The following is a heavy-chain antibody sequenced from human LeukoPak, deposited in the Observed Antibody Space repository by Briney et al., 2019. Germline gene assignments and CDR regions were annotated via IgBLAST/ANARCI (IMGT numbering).Heavy chain of an antibody. CDR2: FDPEDGET. D-gene: IGHD3-22*01. CDR3: ATSSSYLRYYYYYMDV. CDR1: GYTLTELS. Sequence: GASVKVSCKVSGYTLTELSMHWVRQPPGKGLEWKGGFDPEDGETIYAQKFQGRVTMTEDTSTDTAYMELSSLRSEDTAMYYCATSSSYLRYYYYYMDVWGKGTTVTVSS. V-gene: IGHV1-24*01. J-gene: IGHJ6*03.